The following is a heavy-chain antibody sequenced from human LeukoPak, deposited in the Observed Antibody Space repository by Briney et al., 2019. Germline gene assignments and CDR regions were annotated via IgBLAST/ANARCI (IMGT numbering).Heavy chain of an antibody. CDR1: GYTFTGYY. D-gene: IGHD2-2*01. V-gene: IGHV1-2*02. CDR3: ASLGDSTTATPDDEFDY. Sequence: ASVKVSCKASGYTFTGYYIHWVRQAPGQGLGWMGWINPKSGGTNYAQKFQGRVTMTRDTSISPAYMELSRLRYDDTAVYYCASLGDSTTATPDDEFDYWGQGTLVTVSS. J-gene: IGHJ4*02. CDR2: INPKSGGT.